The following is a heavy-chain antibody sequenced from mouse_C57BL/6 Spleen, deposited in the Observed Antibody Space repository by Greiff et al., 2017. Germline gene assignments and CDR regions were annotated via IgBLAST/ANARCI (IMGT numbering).Heavy chain of an antibody. CDR2: ISDGGSYT. CDR1: GFTFSSYA. J-gene: IGHJ2*01. CDR3: ARDHDYGNFFDY. V-gene: IGHV5-4*01. D-gene: IGHD2-1*01. Sequence: EVKLVESGGGLVKPGGSLKLSCAASGFTFSSYAMSWVRQTPEKRLEWVATISDGGSYTYYPANVKGRFTISIDNAKNNLYLQMSHLKSENTAMYYGARDHDYGNFFDYWGQGTTLTVSS.